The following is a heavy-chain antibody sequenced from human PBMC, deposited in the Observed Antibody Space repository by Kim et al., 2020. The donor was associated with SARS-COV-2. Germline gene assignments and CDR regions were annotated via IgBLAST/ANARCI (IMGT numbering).Heavy chain of an antibody. CDR2: ISAYNGNT. V-gene: IGHV1-18*01. J-gene: IGHJ4*02. Sequence: ASVKVSCKASGYTFTSYGISWVRQAPGQGLEWMGWISAYNGNTNYAQKLQGRVTMTTDTSTSTAYMELRSLRSDDTAVYYCAREGVVPAAEGGDFDYWGQGTLVTVSS. CDR1: GYTFTSYG. D-gene: IGHD2-2*01. CDR3: AREGVVPAAEGGDFDY.